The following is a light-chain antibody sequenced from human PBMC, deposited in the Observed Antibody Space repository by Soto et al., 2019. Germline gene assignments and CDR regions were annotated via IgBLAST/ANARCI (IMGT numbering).Light chain of an antibody. CDR1: SSNIGSNT. J-gene: IGLJ2*01. V-gene: IGLV1-44*01. CDR2: NNS. Sequence: QSVLTQPHSASGTPGQRVTIPCSGSSSNIGSNTVNWYQQLPGMAPKLLIYNNSQRPSGVPDRFSGSKSGTSASLAISGLQSEDEADYYCAAWDDSLRGLEFGGGTKLTVL. CDR3: AAWDDSLRGLE.